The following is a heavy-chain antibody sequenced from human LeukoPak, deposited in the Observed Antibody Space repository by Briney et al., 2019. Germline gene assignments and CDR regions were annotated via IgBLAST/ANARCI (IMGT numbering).Heavy chain of an antibody. D-gene: IGHD3-10*01. Sequence: SETLSLTCAVYGGSFSGYYWSWIRQPPGKGLEWIGEINHSGSTNYNPSLKSRVTISVDTSKNQFSLKLSSVTAADTAVYYCARDQRMMWYYYGSGSPPTGYYGMDVWGQGTTVTVSS. CDR3: ARDQRMMWYYYGSGSPPTGYYGMDV. CDR1: GGSFSGYY. V-gene: IGHV4-34*01. J-gene: IGHJ6*02. CDR2: INHSGST.